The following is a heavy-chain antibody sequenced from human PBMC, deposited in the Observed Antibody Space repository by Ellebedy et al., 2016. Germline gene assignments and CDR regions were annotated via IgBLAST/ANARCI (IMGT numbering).Heavy chain of an antibody. CDR2: ISSGGSSI. J-gene: IGHJ4*02. CDR1: GFTFSDYY. D-gene: IGHD1-1*01. V-gene: IGHV3-11*01. CDR3: TTDTALQLAGDQGGAFDY. Sequence: GESLKISCAASGFTFSDYYMNWIRQAPGKGLEWISYISSGGSSINYADSVKGRFTISRDNAKNSLFLQMNSLKTEDTAVFHCTTDTALQLAGDQGGAFDYWGQGTLVTVSS.